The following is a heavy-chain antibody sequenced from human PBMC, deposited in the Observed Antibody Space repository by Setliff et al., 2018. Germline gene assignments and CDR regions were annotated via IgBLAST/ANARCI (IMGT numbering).Heavy chain of an antibody. D-gene: IGHD3-3*01. CDR1: GYTFTNYY. Sequence: GASVKVSCKASGYTFTNYYIHWVRQAPGQGLEWMGRINPNSGGTNYAQKFQGRVTLTRDTSITTVYMELSTLTPDDTAVYYCVREGLSFGPGCCPNWLDPWGQGTLVTVSS. J-gene: IGHJ5*02. V-gene: IGHV1-2*06. CDR2: INPNSGGT. CDR3: VREGLSFGPGCCPNWLDP.